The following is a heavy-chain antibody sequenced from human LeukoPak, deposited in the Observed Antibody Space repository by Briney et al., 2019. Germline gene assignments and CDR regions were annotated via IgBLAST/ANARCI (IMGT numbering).Heavy chain of an antibody. CDR3: AKDIGSSTSCPIA. V-gene: IGHV3-9*01. J-gene: IGHJ4*02. Sequence: PGRSLRLSCAASGFTFDDYAMHWVRQAPGKGLEWVSGMSWNSGSIGYGDSVKRRFTISRDNAKNSLYLQMNSLRAEDTALYYCAKDIGSSTSCPIAWGQGTLVTVST. CDR2: MSWNSGSI. CDR1: GFTFDDYA. D-gene: IGHD2-2*01.